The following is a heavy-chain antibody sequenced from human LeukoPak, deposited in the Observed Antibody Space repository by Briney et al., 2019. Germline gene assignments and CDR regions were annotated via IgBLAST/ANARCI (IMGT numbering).Heavy chain of an antibody. CDR1: GGSISSYY. Sequence: SETLSLTCTVSGGSISSYYWSWIRQPPGKGLEWIGYIYYSGSTNYNPSLKSRVTISVDTSKNQFSLKLSSVTAADTAVYYCARSVDTAMVSFSDSYYFDYWGQGTLVTVSS. J-gene: IGHJ4*02. D-gene: IGHD5-18*01. CDR3: ARSVDTAMVSFSDSYYFDY. CDR2: IYYSGST. V-gene: IGHV4-59*12.